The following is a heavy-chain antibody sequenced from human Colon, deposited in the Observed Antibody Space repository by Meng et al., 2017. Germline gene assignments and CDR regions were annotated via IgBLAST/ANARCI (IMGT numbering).Heavy chain of an antibody. CDR1: GYTFTNYA. D-gene: IGHD3-22*01. V-gene: IGHV1-3*01. J-gene: IGHJ4*02. Sequence: ASVKVSCKASGYTFTNYAIHWVRQAPGQRLEWMGWINSANGNTEYSPKFQGRVTITRDTSASTAYMELSSLRSEDTAVYYCARAARPYYYYDSSGTPSSEYYFDYWGQGTLVTVSS. CDR2: INSANGNT. CDR3: ARAARPYYYYDSSGTPSSEYYFDY.